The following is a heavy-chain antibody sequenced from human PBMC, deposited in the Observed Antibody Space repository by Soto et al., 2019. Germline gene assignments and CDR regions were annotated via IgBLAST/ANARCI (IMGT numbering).Heavy chain of an antibody. CDR1: GFTFDDYA. CDR2: ISWNSVSM. J-gene: IGHJ4*02. D-gene: IGHD5-18*01. Sequence: EVQLVESGGGLVQPGRSLRLSCAASGFTFDDYAMHWVRQAPGKGLEWGSGISWNSVSMGYADSVKGRFTISRDNAKNSLYLQMNSLRAEDTALYYCAKGDTAMPSPLDYWGQGTLVTVSS. V-gene: IGHV3-9*01. CDR3: AKGDTAMPSPLDY.